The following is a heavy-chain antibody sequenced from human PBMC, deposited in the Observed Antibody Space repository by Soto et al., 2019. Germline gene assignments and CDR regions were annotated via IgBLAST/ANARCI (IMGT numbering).Heavy chain of an antibody. CDR3: AKEIWDIVVVVAATFGAFDI. V-gene: IGHV3-23*01. CDR1: GVTFSSHA. J-gene: IGHJ3*02. Sequence: GGSLRLSCAASGVTFSSHAMSWVRQAPGKGLEWVSGTSANGGSTYYTDPVKGRFTISRDNSKNTLYLQMNSLRAEDTAVYYCAKEIWDIVVVVAATFGAFDIWGQGTMVTVSS. CDR2: TSANGGST. D-gene: IGHD2-15*01.